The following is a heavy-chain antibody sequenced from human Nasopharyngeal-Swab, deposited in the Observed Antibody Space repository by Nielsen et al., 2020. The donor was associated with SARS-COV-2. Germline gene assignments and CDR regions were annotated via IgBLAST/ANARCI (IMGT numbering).Heavy chain of an antibody. V-gene: IGHV4-31*02. J-gene: IGHJ6*02. Sequence: WIRQPPGKGPEWIGYIYYSGSTYYNPSLKSRVTISVDTSKNQFSLKLSSVTAADTAVYYCARDIGTPAYPRYYYYGMDVWGQGTTVTVSS. CDR3: ARDIGTPAYPRYYYYGMDV. CDR2: IYYSGST. D-gene: IGHD1-1*01.